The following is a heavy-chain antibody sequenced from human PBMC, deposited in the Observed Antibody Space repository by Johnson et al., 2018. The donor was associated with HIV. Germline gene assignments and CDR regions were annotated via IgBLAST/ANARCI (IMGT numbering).Heavy chain of an antibody. CDR1: GFTVRSNY. J-gene: IGHJ3*02. D-gene: IGHD6-13*01. V-gene: IGHV3-66*01. Sequence: VQLVESGGGLVQPGGSLRLSCAASGFTVRSNYMSWVRQAPGKGLEWVSVIYSGGSTYYADSVKGRFTISRDNSKNTLYLQMNSLRAEDTAVYYCARARAGDAFDIWGQGTMVTVSS. CDR2: IYSGGST. CDR3: ARARAGDAFDI.